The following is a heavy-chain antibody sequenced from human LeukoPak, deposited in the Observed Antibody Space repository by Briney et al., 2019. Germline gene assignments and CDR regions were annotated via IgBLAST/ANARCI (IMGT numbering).Heavy chain of an antibody. CDR2: ISSGGTII. CDR1: GITFSDYS. CDR3: ARGHRAPMITFGGVTVY. D-gene: IGHD3-16*02. Sequence: HSGGSLRLSCAASGITFSDYSMNWVRQAPGKGLEWVSFISSGGTIIYYTDSVKGRFTISRDNAKNSLYLQMNSLRAEDTAVYYCARGHRAPMITFGGVTVYWGQGTLVTVSS. V-gene: IGHV3-48*04. J-gene: IGHJ4*02.